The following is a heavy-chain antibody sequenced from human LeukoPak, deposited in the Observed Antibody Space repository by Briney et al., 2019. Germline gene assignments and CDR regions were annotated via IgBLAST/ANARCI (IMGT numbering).Heavy chain of an antibody. Sequence: PGGSLRLSCAASGFTFSNYWMHWVRQAPGKGRVWVSRINSDGINTSYADSVKGRFTISRDNAKNTLNLQMNSLRAEDTAAYYCARDLGQYYDTSDNWFDPWGQGTLVTVSS. D-gene: IGHD3-22*01. J-gene: IGHJ5*02. V-gene: IGHV3-74*01. CDR3: ARDLGQYYDTSDNWFDP. CDR1: GFTFSNYW. CDR2: INSDGINT.